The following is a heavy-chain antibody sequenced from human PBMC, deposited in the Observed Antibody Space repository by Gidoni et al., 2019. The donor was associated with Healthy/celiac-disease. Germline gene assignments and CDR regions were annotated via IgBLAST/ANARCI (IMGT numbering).Heavy chain of an antibody. CDR2: IIPIIGIA. D-gene: IGHD6-19*01. Sequence: QVQLVQSGAEVKKPGSSVKVSCKASGCPFSSYAIRWVRQAPGQGLEWMGGIIPIIGIANYEQKFQGRVTITADKSTSTAYMELSSLRSEDTAVYYCARAREYASGWSDAFDIWGQGTMVTVSS. CDR1: GCPFSSYA. V-gene: IGHV1-69*10. CDR3: ARAREYASGWSDAFDI. J-gene: IGHJ3*02.